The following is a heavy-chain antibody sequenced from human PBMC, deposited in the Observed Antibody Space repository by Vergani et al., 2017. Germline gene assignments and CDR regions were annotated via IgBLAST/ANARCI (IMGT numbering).Heavy chain of an antibody. J-gene: IGHJ6*03. CDR1: GGSISSGDHC. Sequence: QVQLQESGPGVVKPSQTLSLTCAVSGGSISSGDHCWTWIRQRPGKGLEWIGYIFYSGTTYDNPSLRSRLTISVETSQNQFSLKLRSVTAADTAVYYCARGDTQVPATSHFYYMDVWGKGTTVVVSS. V-gene: IGHV4-31*11. CDR3: ARGDTQVPATSHFYYMDV. CDR2: IFYSGTT. D-gene: IGHD6-25*01.